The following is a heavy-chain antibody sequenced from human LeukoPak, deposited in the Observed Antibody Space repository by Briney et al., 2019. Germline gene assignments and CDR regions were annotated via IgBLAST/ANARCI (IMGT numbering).Heavy chain of an antibody. CDR3: ARDLYGDLLDY. D-gene: IGHD4-17*01. V-gene: IGHV1-18*01. CDR2: ISAYNGNT. CDR1: GYTFTSYV. Sequence: ASVKLSCKASGYTFTSYVISWVRQAPGQGLEWMGWISAYNGNTKYTQKFQGRVTMTTDTSTSTAYMELRSLRSDDTAVYYCARDLYGDLLDYWGQGTLVTVSS. J-gene: IGHJ4*02.